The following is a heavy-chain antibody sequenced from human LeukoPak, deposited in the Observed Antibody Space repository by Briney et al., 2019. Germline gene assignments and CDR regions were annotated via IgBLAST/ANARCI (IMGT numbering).Heavy chain of an antibody. Sequence: SETLSLTCTVSGGSISNSRYYWGWIRQPPGKGLEWIGSIYYSGNTYYSPSLKSRVTISVDTSKNQFSLKLSSVTAADTAVYYCARGGQDGRLRYFDWSRYYFDYWGQGTLVTVSS. J-gene: IGHJ4*02. CDR1: GGSISNSRYY. CDR2: IYYSGNT. V-gene: IGHV4-39*07. CDR3: ARGGQDGRLRYFDWSRYYFDY. D-gene: IGHD3-9*01.